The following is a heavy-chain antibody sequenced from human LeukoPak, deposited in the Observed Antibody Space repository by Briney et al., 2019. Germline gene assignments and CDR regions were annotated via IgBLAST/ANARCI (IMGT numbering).Heavy chain of an antibody. J-gene: IGHJ4*02. CDR1: GFTFSSYA. Sequence: GGSLRLSCAASGFTFSSYAMSWVRQAPGKGLEWVSAISGRGGSTYYADSVKGRFTISRDNSKNTLYLQMNSLRAEDTAVYYCAKSKRIAVAGTPIGYWGQGTLVTVSS. CDR2: ISGRGGST. D-gene: IGHD6-19*01. V-gene: IGHV3-23*01. CDR3: AKSKRIAVAGTPIGY.